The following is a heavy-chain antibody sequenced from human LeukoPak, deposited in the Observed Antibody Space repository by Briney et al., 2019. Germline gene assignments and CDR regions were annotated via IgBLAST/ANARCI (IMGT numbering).Heavy chain of an antibody. V-gene: IGHV4-39*01. Sequence: SETLSLTCTVSGGSIGSSNYYWGWIRQPPGKGLEWIGSIYHSGSTYYNPSLKSRVTISVDTSKNQFSLKLTSVTAADTAVYYCARGMIAAGSDWGQGTLVTVSS. CDR1: GGSIGSSNYY. CDR3: ARGMIAAGSD. CDR2: IYHSGST. D-gene: IGHD6-13*01. J-gene: IGHJ4*02.